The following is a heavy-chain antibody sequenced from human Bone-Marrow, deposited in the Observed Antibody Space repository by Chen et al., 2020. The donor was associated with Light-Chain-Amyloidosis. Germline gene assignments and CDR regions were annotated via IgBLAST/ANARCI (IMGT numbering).Heavy chain of an antibody. D-gene: IGHD6-19*01. J-gene: IGHJ3*02. CDR1: GFTFSSYA. CDR3: AKTQLGQWLADAFDI. V-gene: IGHV3-23*01. CDR2: ISGSGGST. Sequence: EVPLLVSGGGLVQPGGSLMLPGAASGFTFSSYAMSWVRQAPGKGLEWVSAISGSGGSTYYADSVKGRFTISRDNSKTTLYLQMNSLRAEDTAVYYCAKTQLGQWLADAFDIWGQGTMVTVSS.